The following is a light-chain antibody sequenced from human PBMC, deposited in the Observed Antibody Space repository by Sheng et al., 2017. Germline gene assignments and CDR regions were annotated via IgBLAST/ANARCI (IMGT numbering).Light chain of an antibody. Sequence: DIVLTQSPGTLSLSPGERATLSCRASQSVSSSYLAWYQQKPGQAPRLLIYDASNRAAGIPARFIGSGSGTDFTLTISSLEPEDFAVYYCQQRSNWPLTFGGGTKVEI. V-gene: IGKV3D-20*02. J-gene: IGKJ4*01. CDR1: QSVSSSY. CDR2: DAS. CDR3: QQRSNWPLT.